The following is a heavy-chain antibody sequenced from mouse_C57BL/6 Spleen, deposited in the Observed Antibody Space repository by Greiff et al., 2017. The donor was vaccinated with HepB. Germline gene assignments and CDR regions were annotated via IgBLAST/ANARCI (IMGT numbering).Heavy chain of an antibody. CDR3: ATIYYGNFYPYYFDY. CDR2: IYPGDGDT. D-gene: IGHD2-1*01. V-gene: IGHV1-82*01. CDR1: GYAFSSSW. Sequence: QVQLQQSGPELVKPGASVKISCKASGYAFSSSWMNWVKQRPGKGLEWIGRIYPGDGDTNYNGKFKGKATLTADKSSSTAYMQLSSLTSEDSAVYFCATIYYGNFYPYYFDYWGQGTTLTVSS. J-gene: IGHJ2*01.